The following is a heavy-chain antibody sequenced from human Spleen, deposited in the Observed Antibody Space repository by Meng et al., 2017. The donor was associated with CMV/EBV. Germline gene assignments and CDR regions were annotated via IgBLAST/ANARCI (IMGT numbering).Heavy chain of an antibody. CDR1: GFTFSAYA. CDR2: LSDNGHKT. CDR3: AKAALYGSGSYYSAFDM. D-gene: IGHD3-10*01. V-gene: IGHV3-23*01. J-gene: IGHJ3*02. Sequence: GESLKISCAASGFTFSAYAMTWVRQAPGKGLQWVSTLSDNGHKTYNADSVRGRFTISRDSSKNTLYLQMNSLRAEDTAVYYCAKAALYGSGSYYSAFDMWGQGTMVTVSS.